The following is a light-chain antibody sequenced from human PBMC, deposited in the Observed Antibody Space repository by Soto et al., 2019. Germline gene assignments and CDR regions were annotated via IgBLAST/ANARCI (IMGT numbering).Light chain of an antibody. CDR3: QQANSFPYT. CDR2: AAS. CDR1: QGISSY. V-gene: IGKV1-9*01. J-gene: IGKJ2*01. Sequence: IQLTQSPSSLSASVGDRVTITCRASQGISSYLAWYQQKPGKAPKLLIYAASTLQSGVPSRFSGSGSGTDFTLTISSLQPEDFATYYCQQANSFPYTFGQGTKVDIK.